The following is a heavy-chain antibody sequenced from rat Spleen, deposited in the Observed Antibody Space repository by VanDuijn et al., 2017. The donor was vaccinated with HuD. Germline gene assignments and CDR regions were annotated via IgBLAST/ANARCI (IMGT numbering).Heavy chain of an antibody. Sequence: QVQLKESGPGLVQPSQTLSLTCTVSGFTLTRYHVHWVRQPPGKGLEWMGVMWTGGSTASNSLLKSRLSISRDTSKSQVFLKMNSLQPEDTGTYYCARQYNSGYFDYWGQGVMVTVSS. CDR3: ARQYNSGYFDY. CDR1: GFTLTRYH. J-gene: IGHJ2*01. D-gene: IGHD4-3*01. CDR2: MWTGGST. V-gene: IGHV2-32*01.